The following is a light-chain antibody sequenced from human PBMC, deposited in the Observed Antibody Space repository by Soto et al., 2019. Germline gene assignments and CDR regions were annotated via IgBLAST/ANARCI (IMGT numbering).Light chain of an antibody. CDR3: LLSYRGDYV. CDR1: TGPVTTGHY. V-gene: IGLV7-46*01. Sequence: QAVVTQEPSLTVSPGGKVILTCGSTTGPVTTGHYPYWFQQKPGQAPRPLVYDTANIFSWTPVRFSGSLVGGKAALTLSGAQPEDEAEYYCLLSYRGDYVSGPGTKVTVL. J-gene: IGLJ1*01. CDR2: DTA.